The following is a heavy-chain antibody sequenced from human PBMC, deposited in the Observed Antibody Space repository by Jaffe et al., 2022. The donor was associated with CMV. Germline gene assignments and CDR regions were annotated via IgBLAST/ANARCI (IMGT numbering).Heavy chain of an antibody. V-gene: IGHV3-7*01. CDR2: IKQDGSEK. D-gene: IGHD6-19*01. CDR3: ARRFSSGWHNWFDP. J-gene: IGHJ5*02. CDR1: GFTFSSYW. Sequence: EVQLVESGGGLVQPGGSLRLSCAASGFTFSSYWMSWVRQAPGKGLEWVANIKQDGSEKYYVDSVKGRFTISRDNAKNSLYLQMNSLRAEDTAVYYCARRFSSGWHNWFDPWGQGTLVTVSS.